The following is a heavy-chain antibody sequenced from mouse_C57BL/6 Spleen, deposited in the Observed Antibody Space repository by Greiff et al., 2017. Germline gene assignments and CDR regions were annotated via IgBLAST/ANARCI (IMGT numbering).Heavy chain of an antibody. CDR2: IYIGNGYT. D-gene: IGHD2-1*01. J-gene: IGHJ1*03. Sequence: EVQVVESGAELVRPGSSVKMSCKTSGYTFTSYGINWVKQRPGQGLEWIGYIYIGNGYTEYNEKFKGKATLTSDTSSSTAYMQLSSLTSEDSAIYFCARVYYGNSWYFDVWGTGTTVTVSS. CDR3: ARVYYGNSWYFDV. V-gene: IGHV1-58*01. CDR1: GYTFTSYG.